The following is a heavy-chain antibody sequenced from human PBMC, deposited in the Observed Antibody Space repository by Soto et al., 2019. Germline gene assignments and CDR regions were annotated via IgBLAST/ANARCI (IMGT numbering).Heavy chain of an antibody. V-gene: IGHV2-70*11. CDR1: GFSLSTSGMC. Sequence: SGPTLVNPTQTLTLTCTFSGFSLSTSGMCVSWIRQPPGKALEWLARIDWDDDKYYSTSLKTRLTISKNTSKNQVVLTMTNMDPVDTATYYCARIREYSSSWSFDYWGQGTLVTVSS. CDR3: ARIREYSSSWSFDY. J-gene: IGHJ4*02. CDR2: IDWDDDK. D-gene: IGHD6-13*01.